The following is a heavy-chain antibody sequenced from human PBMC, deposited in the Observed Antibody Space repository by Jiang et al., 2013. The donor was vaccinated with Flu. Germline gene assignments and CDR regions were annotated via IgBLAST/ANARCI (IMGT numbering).Heavy chain of an antibody. J-gene: IGHJ3*02. Sequence: GAEVKKPGESLRISCKGSGYSFTSYWISWVRQMPGKGLEWMGRIDPSDSYTNYSPSFQGHVTISADKSISTAYLQWSSLKASDTAMYYCARYCSSTSCPSLIENAFDIWGQGTMVTVSS. CDR2: IDPSDSYT. D-gene: IGHD2-2*01. CDR3: ARYCSSTSCPSLIENAFDI. CDR1: GYSFTSYW. V-gene: IGHV5-10-1*01.